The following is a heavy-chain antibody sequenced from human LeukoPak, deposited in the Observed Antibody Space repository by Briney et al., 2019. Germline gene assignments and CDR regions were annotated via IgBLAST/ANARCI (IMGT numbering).Heavy chain of an antibody. D-gene: IGHD2-21*02. CDR1: GGSISGSNYY. J-gene: IGHJ3*01. CDR2: IYYSGST. V-gene: IGHV4-39*01. CDR3: ARSPVVVTANHAFDV. Sequence: SETLSLTCTGSGGSISGSNYYWGWIRHPPGKGLEWLGSIYYSGSTYYNPSLKSRVTISVDTSKNQFSLKLSSVTAADTAVYYCARSPVVVTANHAFDVWGQGTMVTVSS.